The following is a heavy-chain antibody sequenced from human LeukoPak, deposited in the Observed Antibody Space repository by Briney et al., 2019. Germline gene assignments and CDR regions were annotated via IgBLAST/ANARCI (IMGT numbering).Heavy chain of an antibody. V-gene: IGHV3-20*01. J-gene: IGHJ3*02. Sequence: TGGSLRLSCAASGFTFDDYGMSWVRQAPGKGLEWVSGINWNGGSTGYADSVKGRFTISRDNAKNSLYLQMNSLRAEDTALYHCARDYYDSSGTDGDPAFDIWGQGTMVTVSS. CDR2: INWNGGST. CDR3: ARDYYDSSGTDGDPAFDI. D-gene: IGHD3-22*01. CDR1: GFTFDDYG.